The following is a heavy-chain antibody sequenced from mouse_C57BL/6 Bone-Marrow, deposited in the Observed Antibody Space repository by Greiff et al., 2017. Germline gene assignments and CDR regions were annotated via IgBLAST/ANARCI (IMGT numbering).Heavy chain of an antibody. J-gene: IGHJ3*01. CDR3: SRGYDGYPAWFAY. CDR2: INSDGGST. CDR1: EYEFPSRD. D-gene: IGHD2-3*01. V-gene: IGHV5-2*01. Sequence: DVMLVESGGGLVQPGESLKLSCESNEYEFPSRDMSWVRKTPEKRLELVAAINSDGGSTYYPDTMERRFIISRDNTKKTLYLQMSSLRSEDTALYYCSRGYDGYPAWFAYWGQGTLVTVSA.